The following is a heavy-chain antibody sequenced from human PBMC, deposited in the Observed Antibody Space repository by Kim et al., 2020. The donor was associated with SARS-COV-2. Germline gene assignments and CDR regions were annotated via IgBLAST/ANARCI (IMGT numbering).Heavy chain of an antibody. CDR2: ISSSSSYI. V-gene: IGHV3-21*01. CDR1: GFTFSSYS. CDR3: ARELRASNPHYGSGSYGMDV. D-gene: IGHD3-10*01. J-gene: IGHJ6*02. Sequence: GGSLRLSCAASGFTFSSYSMNWVRQAPGKGLEWVSSISSSSSYIYYADSVKGRFTISRDNAKNSLYLQMNSLRAEDTAVYYCARELRASNPHYGSGSYGMDVWGQGTTVTVSS.